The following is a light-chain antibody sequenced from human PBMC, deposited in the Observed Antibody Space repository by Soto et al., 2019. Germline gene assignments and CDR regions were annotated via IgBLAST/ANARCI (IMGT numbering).Light chain of an antibody. CDR1: SSDVGNNNY. Sequence: QSVLTQPASVSGSPGQSITISCTGTSSDVGNNNYVSWYQHNPGRAPKVMICDVTNRPSGVSNRFSGSKSGNTASLTISGLQAEGEADYYCSSFTGSSYVFGTGTKVTVL. J-gene: IGLJ1*01. CDR2: DVT. V-gene: IGLV2-14*03. CDR3: SSFTGSSYV.